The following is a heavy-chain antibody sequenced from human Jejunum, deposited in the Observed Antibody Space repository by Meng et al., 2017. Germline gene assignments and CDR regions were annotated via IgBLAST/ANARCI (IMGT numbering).Heavy chain of an antibody. CDR3: TIYTSGHI. D-gene: IGHD6-19*01. CDR2: IRSKAGSFAT. J-gene: IGHJ3*02. V-gene: IGHV3-73*01. CDR1: GFTFSHAW. Sequence: LVVAGGCLGNPGGSLRLACAAAGFTFSHAWMSWVRQAPGRGLEWVGRIRSKAGSFATSYPASVKGRFTISRDDSKNTAYLQMNSLITEDTAVYYCTIYTSGHIWGQGTMVTVSS.